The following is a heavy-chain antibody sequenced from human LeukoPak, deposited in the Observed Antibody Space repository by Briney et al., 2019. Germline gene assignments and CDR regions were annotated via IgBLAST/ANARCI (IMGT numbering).Heavy chain of an antibody. CDR1: GFTFSSYS. CDR3: ARVDSSSWYWFDP. Sequence: KPGGSLRLSCAASGFTFSSYSMNWVRQAPGKGLEWVSSISSSSSYIYYADSVKGRFTISRDNAKNSLYLQMNSLRAEDTAVYYCARVDSSSWYWFDPWGQGTLVTVSS. J-gene: IGHJ5*02. CDR2: ISSSSSYI. V-gene: IGHV3-21*01. D-gene: IGHD6-13*01.